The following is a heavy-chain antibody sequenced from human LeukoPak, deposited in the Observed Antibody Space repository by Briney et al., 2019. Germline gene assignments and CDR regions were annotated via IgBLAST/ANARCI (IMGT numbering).Heavy chain of an antibody. Sequence: ASVKVSCKTSGYTFSSYDISWVRQAPGQGLEWMGIINPSGGSTSYAQKFQGRVTMTRDTSTSTVYMELSSLRSEDTAVYYCARETEVVVVPAAIGAPYFDYWGQGTLVTVSS. D-gene: IGHD2-2*01. J-gene: IGHJ4*02. CDR3: ARETEVVVVPAAIGAPYFDY. V-gene: IGHV1-46*03. CDR1: GYTFSSYD. CDR2: INPSGGST.